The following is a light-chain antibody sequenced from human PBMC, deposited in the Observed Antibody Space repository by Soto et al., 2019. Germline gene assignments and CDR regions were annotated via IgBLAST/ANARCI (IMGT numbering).Light chain of an antibody. Sequence: EIAFAQCPATMSLSPGKGATLSCRASQSVAANYLAWYQQKRGQAPRLLIYGASSRATGIPDRFSGSGSGTDFTLTISRLEPEDFALYYCQQYVTSAITFGQGTRLEIK. V-gene: IGKV3-20*01. CDR2: GAS. CDR3: QQYVTSAIT. J-gene: IGKJ5*01. CDR1: QSVAANY.